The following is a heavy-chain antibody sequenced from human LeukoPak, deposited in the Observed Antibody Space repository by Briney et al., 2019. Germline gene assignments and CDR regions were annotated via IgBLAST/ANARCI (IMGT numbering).Heavy chain of an antibody. CDR3: ARGKAARGNWFGP. Sequence: GASVKVSCKASGYTFTGYYMHWVRQAPGQGLEWMGWINPNSGGTNYAQKFQGRVTMTRDTSISTAYMELSRLRSDDTAVYYCARGKAARGNWFGPWGQGTLVTVSS. V-gene: IGHV1-2*02. CDR1: GYTFTGYY. CDR2: INPNSGGT. D-gene: IGHD6-6*01. J-gene: IGHJ5*02.